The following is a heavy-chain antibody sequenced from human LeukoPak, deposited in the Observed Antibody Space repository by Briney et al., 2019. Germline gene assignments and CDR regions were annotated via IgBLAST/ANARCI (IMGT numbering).Heavy chain of an antibody. V-gene: IGHV3-23*01. CDR1: GFAFSSYA. Sequence: PGGSLRLSCAASGFAFSSYAMNWVRQAPGKGLEWVSAISGSAINTYYADSVKGRFTISRDNSKNTLSLQMDSLRAEDTAVYYCARGARIVVVPAAMHFDFWGQGTLVTVSS. J-gene: IGHJ4*02. CDR2: ISGSAINT. D-gene: IGHD2-2*01. CDR3: ARGARIVVVPAAMHFDF.